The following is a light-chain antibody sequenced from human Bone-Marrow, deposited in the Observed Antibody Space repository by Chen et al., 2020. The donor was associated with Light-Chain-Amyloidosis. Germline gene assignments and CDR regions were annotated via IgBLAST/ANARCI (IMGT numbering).Light chain of an antibody. CDR2: DDS. CDR3: QVWDRSSDRPV. J-gene: IGLJ3*02. Sequence: SYVLTQPSSVSEAPGQTATIACGGNNNGSTSVHRYQQTPGQAPLLVVYDDSDRPSGIPERLSGSNSGTTATLTIGRVEAGDEADYYCQVWDRSSDRPVFGGGTKLTVL. CDR1: NNGSTS. V-gene: IGLV3-21*02.